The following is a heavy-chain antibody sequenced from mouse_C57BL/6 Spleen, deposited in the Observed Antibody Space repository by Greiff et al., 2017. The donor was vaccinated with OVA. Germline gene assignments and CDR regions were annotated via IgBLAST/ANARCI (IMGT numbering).Heavy chain of an antibody. V-gene: IGHV5-9-1*02. Sequence: EVKVVESGEGLVKPGGSLKLSCAASGFAFSSYAMSWVRQTPEKRLEWVAYISSGGGYIYYADTVKGRFTISRDNARNTLYLQMSSLKSEDTAMYYCTGDGPFDYWGQGTTLTVSS. CDR3: TGDGPFDY. D-gene: IGHD2-3*01. J-gene: IGHJ2*01. CDR1: GFAFSSYA. CDR2: ISSGGGYI.